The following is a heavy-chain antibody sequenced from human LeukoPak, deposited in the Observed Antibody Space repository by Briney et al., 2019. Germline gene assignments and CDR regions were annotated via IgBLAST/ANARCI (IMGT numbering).Heavy chain of an antibody. D-gene: IGHD2-15*01. CDR3: AKQLGYCSDGSCYFPY. J-gene: IGHJ4*02. Sequence: GGSLRLSCAASGFTFSSYGMHWVRQAPGKGLEWVAVISYDGSSKYYADSVKGRFTISRDNSKNTLYLQMNSLRAEDTAVYYCAKQLGYCSDGSCYFPYWGQGTLVTVSS. V-gene: IGHV3-30*18. CDR1: GFTFSSYG. CDR2: ISYDGSSK.